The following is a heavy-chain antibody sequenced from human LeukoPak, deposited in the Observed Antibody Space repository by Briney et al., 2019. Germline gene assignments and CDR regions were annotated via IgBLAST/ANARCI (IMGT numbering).Heavy chain of an antibody. CDR2: IKQDGSEK. Sequence: WGSLRLSCAASGFTFSSYWTSWVRQAPGKGLEWVANIKQDGSEKYYVDSVKGRFTISRDNAKNSLYLQMNSLRAEDTAVYYCARPHLGSYYYDSSGYYPYYWGQGTLVTVSS. CDR1: GFTFSSYW. J-gene: IGHJ4*02. D-gene: IGHD3-22*01. V-gene: IGHV3-7*03. CDR3: ARPHLGSYYYDSSGYYPYY.